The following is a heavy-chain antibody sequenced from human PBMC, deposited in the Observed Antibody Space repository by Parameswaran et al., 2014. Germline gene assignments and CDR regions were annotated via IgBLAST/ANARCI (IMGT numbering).Heavy chain of an antibody. V-gene: IGHV7-4-1*02. CDR2: INTNTGNP. D-gene: IGHD6-13*01. J-gene: IGHJ4*02. Sequence: WVRQAPGQGLEWMGWINTNTGNPTYAQGFTGRFVFSLDTSVSTAYLQISSLKAEDTAVYYCAREWGSIAAAPGPLDYWGQGTLVTVSS. CDR3: AREWGSIAAAPGPLDY.